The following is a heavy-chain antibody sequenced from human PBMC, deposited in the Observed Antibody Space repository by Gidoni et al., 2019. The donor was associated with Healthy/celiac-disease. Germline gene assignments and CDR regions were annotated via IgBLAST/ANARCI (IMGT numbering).Heavy chain of an antibody. Sequence: QITLKESGPTLVKPTQHLTQTCAFSGFSLSTSGVGVGWIRQPPGKALEWLALIYWDDDKRYSQSLKSRLTITKDTSKNQVVLTMTNMDPVDTATYYCAHAKIGGWFDPWGQGTLVTVSS. V-gene: IGHV2-5*02. CDR3: AHAKIGGWFDP. D-gene: IGHD3-16*01. J-gene: IGHJ5*02. CDR1: GFSLSTSGVG. CDR2: IYWDDDK.